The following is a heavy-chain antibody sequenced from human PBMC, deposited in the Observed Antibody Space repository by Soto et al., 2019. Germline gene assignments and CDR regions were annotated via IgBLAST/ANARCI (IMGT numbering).Heavy chain of an antibody. CDR1: GGSISSSSYY. V-gene: IGHV4-39*07. CDR3: ARDYGGLIAGFDY. Sequence: PSETLSLTCTVSGGSISSSSYYWGWIRQPPRKGLEWIGSIYYSGSTYYNPSLKSRVTISVDTSKNQFSLKLSSVTAADTAVYYCARDYGGLIAGFDYWGQGTLVTVSS. D-gene: IGHD6-13*01. CDR2: IYYSGST. J-gene: IGHJ4*02.